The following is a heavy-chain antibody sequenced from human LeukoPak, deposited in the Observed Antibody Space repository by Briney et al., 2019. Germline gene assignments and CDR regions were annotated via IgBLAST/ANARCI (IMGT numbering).Heavy chain of an antibody. J-gene: IGHJ4*02. CDR2: ISSSDSTI. CDR3: ARPCMVRGGGFHY. V-gene: IGHV3-48*03. D-gene: IGHD3-10*01. CDR1: GFTFSNYE. Sequence: GGSLRLSCAASGFTFSNYEMNWVRQAPGKGLEWVSYISSSDSTIYYADSVKGRFTISRDNAKNSLYLQMNSLRVEDTAVYYCARPCMVRGGGFHYWGQGILVTVSS.